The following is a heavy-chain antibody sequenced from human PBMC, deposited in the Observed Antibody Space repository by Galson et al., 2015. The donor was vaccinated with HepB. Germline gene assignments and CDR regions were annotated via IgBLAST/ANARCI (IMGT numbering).Heavy chain of an antibody. J-gene: IGHJ4*02. D-gene: IGHD6-13*01. CDR3: ARVPTRKYSSSWYVGGTRLYYFDY. CDR2: INTNTGNP. CDR1: GYTFTSYA. Sequence: SCKASGYTFTSYAMNWVRQAPGQGLEWMGWINTNTGNPTYAQGFTGRFVFSLDTSVSTAYLQISSLKAEDTAVYYCARVPTRKYSSSWYVGGTRLYYFDYWGQGTLVTVSS. V-gene: IGHV7-4-1*02.